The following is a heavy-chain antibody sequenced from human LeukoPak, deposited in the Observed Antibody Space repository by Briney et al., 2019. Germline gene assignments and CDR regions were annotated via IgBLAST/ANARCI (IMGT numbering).Heavy chain of an antibody. D-gene: IGHD3-22*01. CDR1: GYTFTGYY. J-gene: IGHJ4*02. CDR2: FDPEDGET. CDR3: ASYDSSGYYYY. Sequence: ASVKVSCKASGYTFTGYYMHWVRQAPGKGLEWMGGFDPEDGETIYAQKFQGRVTMTEDTSTDTAYMELSSLRSEDTAVYYCASYDSSGYYYYWGQGTLVTVSS. V-gene: IGHV1-24*01.